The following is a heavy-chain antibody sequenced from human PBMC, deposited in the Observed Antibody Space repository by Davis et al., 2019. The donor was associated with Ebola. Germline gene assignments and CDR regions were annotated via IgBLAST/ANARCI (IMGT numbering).Heavy chain of an antibody. CDR2: INPSIGNT. D-gene: IGHD3-10*01. V-gene: IGHV1-46*01. J-gene: IGHJ4*02. Sequence: ASVKVSCKASGYTFTDYLMHWVRQAPGQGLEWMGLINPSIGNTSLAQKFQGRVTLTRDTSTSTDHMDLNSLKSEDTAIYYCASGEFVDFWGQGTLVTVSS. CDR1: GYTFTDYL. CDR3: ASGEFVDF.